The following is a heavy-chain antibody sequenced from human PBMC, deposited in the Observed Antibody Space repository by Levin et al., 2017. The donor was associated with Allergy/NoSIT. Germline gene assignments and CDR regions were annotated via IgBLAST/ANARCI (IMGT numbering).Heavy chain of an antibody. CDR2: IIPIFGTA. CDR3: ASPVGYSYGYFYYYGMDV. D-gene: IGHD5-18*01. Sequence: KISCKASGGTFSSYAISWVRQAPGQGLEWMGGIIPIFGTANYAQKFQGRVTITADESTSTAYMELSSLRSEDTAVYYCASPVGYSYGYFYYYGMDVWGQGTTVTVSS. V-gene: IGHV1-69*01. J-gene: IGHJ6*02. CDR1: GGTFSSYA.